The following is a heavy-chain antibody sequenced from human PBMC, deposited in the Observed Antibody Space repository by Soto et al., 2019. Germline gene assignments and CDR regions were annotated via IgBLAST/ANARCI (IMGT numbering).Heavy chain of an antibody. J-gene: IGHJ6*03. Sequence: QVQLQQWGAGLLKPSETLSLTCAVYGGSFSGYQWTWIRQTPGKGLEWIGEINDSGNINYNPSLKSRVNIFLDTPEKQISLKLSSVTAADTAVYFCARGLILWFGELSRRGGYYYYMDVWGKGTTVTVSS. D-gene: IGHD3-10*01. CDR1: GGSFSGYQ. CDR3: ARGLILWFGELSRRGGYYYYMDV. V-gene: IGHV4-34*01. CDR2: INDSGNI.